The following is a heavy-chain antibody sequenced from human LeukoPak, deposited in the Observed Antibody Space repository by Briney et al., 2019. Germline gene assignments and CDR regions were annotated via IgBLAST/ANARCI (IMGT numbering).Heavy chain of an antibody. CDR1: GGSFSGYY. V-gene: IGHV4-34*01. CDR2: INHSGST. Sequence: SETLSLTCAVYGGSFSGYYWSWIRQPPGKGLEWIGEINHSGSTNYNPSLKSRVTISVDTSKNQFSLKLSSVTAADTAVYYCAREFSGAPGYWGQGTLVTVSS. J-gene: IGHJ4*02. D-gene: IGHD7-27*01. CDR3: AREFSGAPGY.